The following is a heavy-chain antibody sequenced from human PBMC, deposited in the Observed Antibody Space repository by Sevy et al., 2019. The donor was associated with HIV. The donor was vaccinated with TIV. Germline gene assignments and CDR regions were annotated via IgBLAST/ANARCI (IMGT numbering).Heavy chain of an antibody. CDR2: IKQGGSEK. CDR3: AREGKLAVAGWYYYYYGMDV. Sequence: GGSPRLSCAASGFTFSSYWMSWVRQAPGKGLEWVANIKQGGSEKYYVDSVKGRFTISRDNAKNSLYLQMNSLRAEDTAVYYCAREGKLAVAGWYYYYYGMDVWGQGTTVTVSS. CDR1: GFTFSSYW. D-gene: IGHD6-19*01. J-gene: IGHJ6*02. V-gene: IGHV3-7*01.